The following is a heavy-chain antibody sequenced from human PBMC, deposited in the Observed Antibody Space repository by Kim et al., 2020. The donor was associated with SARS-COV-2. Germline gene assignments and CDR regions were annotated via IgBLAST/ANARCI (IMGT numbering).Heavy chain of an antibody. CDR1: GYTFTSYA. Sequence: ASVKVSCKASGYTFTSYAMHWVRQAPGQRLEWMGWINAGNGNTKYSQKFQGRVTITRDTSARTAYMELSSLRSEDTAVYYCARAKRVRGIIDYWGQGTLVTVSS. J-gene: IGHJ4*02. V-gene: IGHV1-3*01. CDR2: INAGNGNT. CDR3: ARAKRVRGIIDY. D-gene: IGHD3-10*01.